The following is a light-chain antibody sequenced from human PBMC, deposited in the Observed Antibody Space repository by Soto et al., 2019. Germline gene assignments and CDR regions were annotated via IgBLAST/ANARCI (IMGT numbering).Light chain of an antibody. CDR1: QSISSD. V-gene: IGKV1-39*01. J-gene: IGKJ3*01. Sequence: DIQMTQSPSSLSASVGDRVTITFRASQSISSDLHWYQQKPGKAPNLLIYAASSLQSGVPSRLSGSGSGTDFTLTISSLQPEDFATYYCQQSSSSPLFTVGPGTKVDFK. CDR2: AAS. CDR3: QQSSSSPLFT.